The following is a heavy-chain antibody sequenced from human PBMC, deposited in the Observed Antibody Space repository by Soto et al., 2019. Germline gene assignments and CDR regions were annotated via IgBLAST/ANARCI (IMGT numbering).Heavy chain of an antibody. D-gene: IGHD2-8*01. V-gene: IGHV1-18*01. CDR1: GYTFTSYG. Sequence: QVQLVQSGAEVKKPGASVKVSCKASGYTFTSYGISWVRQAPGQGLEWMGWISAYNGNTNYGQRLQGRVTMTTDTCTSTDYMELRSLRSDDTPVYYCARDKGDGCLGAWGKGSTVTVSS. CDR3: ARDKGDGCLGA. J-gene: IGHJ6*04. CDR2: ISAYNGNT.